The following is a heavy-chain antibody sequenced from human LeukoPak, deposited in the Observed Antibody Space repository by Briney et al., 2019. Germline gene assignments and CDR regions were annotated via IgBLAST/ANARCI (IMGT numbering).Heavy chain of an antibody. D-gene: IGHD3-10*01. J-gene: IGHJ6*02. CDR1: GYTFTRYG. Sequence: GASVKVSCKASGYTFTRYGISWVRQAPGQGLEWMGWISAYNGNTNYAQKLQGRVTMTTDTSTSTAYMELRSLRSDDTAVYYCARATYYYGSGSHYGMDVWGQGTTVTVSS. CDR2: ISAYNGNT. V-gene: IGHV1-18*01. CDR3: ARATYYYGSGSHYGMDV.